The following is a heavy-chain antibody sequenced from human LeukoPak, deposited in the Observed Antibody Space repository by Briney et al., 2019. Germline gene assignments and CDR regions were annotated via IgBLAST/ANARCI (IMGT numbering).Heavy chain of an antibody. CDR1: GFTFDDYA. D-gene: IGHD6-6*01. V-gene: IGHV3-30*18. CDR3: AKDKAARVFDY. J-gene: IGHJ4*02. CDR2: ISYDGSNK. Sequence: GRSLRLSCAASGFTFDDYAMHWVRQAPGKGLEWVAVISYDGSNKYYADSVKGRFTISRDNSKNTLYLQMNSLRAEDTAVYYCAKDKAARVFDYWGQGTLVTVSS.